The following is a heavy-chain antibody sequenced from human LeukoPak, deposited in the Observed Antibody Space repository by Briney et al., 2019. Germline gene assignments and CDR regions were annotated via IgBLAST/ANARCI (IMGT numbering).Heavy chain of an antibody. J-gene: IGHJ2*01. V-gene: IGHV4-59*01. D-gene: IGHD3-22*01. CDR1: GGSISSYY. CDR2: IYYSGST. Sequence: SETLSLTCPVSGGSISSYYWSWIRQPPGKGLEWIGYIYYSGSTNYNPSLKSRVTISVDTSKNQFSLKLSSVTAADTAVYYCARKGYDSSGYSFFDLWGRGTLVTVSS. CDR3: ARKGYDSSGYSFFDL.